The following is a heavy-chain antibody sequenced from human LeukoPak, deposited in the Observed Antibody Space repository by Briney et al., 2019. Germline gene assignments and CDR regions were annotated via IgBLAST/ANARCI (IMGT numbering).Heavy chain of an antibody. Sequence: SGGSLRLSCAASGFTFSSYSMNWVRQAPGKGLEWVSSISSSSSYIYYADSVKGRFTISRDNSKNTLYLQMNSLRAEDTAVYYCAYSSGYYKIFDYWGQGTLVTVSS. CDR1: GFTFSSYS. J-gene: IGHJ4*02. CDR3: AYSSGYYKIFDY. V-gene: IGHV3-21*04. D-gene: IGHD3-22*01. CDR2: ISSSSSYI.